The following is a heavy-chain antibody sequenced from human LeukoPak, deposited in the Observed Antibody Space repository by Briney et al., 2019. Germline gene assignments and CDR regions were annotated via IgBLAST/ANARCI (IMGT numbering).Heavy chain of an antibody. CDR1: GGPISDSNFY. J-gene: IGHJ4*02. CDR3: ARLHQQLVPY. V-gene: IGHV4-39*01. CDR2: IYYSGST. D-gene: IGHD6-13*01. Sequence: SETLSLTCTVSGGPISDSNFYWRWIRQPPGKGLEWIGSIYYSGSTHYDPSLNSRATISVDTSKNQVSLRLTSVTAADTAVYYCARLHQQLVPYWGQGTLLTVSP.